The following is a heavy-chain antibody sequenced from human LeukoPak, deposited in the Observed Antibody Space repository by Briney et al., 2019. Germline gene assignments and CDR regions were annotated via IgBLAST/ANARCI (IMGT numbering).Heavy chain of an antibody. V-gene: IGHV1-2*02. J-gene: IGHJ4*02. CDR3: ARVVSGSYYRGYFDY. CDR1: GYTFSGYY. D-gene: IGHD1-26*01. CDR2: INPNSGGT. Sequence: ASVKVSCKASGYTFSGYYIFWVRQAPGQGLEWMGWINPNSGGTNYAQKFQGRVTMTRDTSISTAYMELSRLRSDDTAVYYCARVVSGSYYRGYFDYWGQGTLVTVSS.